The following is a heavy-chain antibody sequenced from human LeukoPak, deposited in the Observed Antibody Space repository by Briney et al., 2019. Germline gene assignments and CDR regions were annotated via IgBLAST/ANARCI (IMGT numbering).Heavy chain of an antibody. CDR1: GFTFSIYA. J-gene: IGHJ4*02. CDR2: ISGSGGST. V-gene: IGHV3-23*01. CDR3: AKFRYYDFWSGYHYFDY. Sequence: GGSLRLSCAASGFTFSIYAMSWVRQAPGKGLEWVSAISGSGGSTYYADSVKGRFTISRDNSKNTLYLQMNSLRAEDTAVYYCAKFRYYDFWSGYHYFDYWGQGTLVTVSS. D-gene: IGHD3-3*01.